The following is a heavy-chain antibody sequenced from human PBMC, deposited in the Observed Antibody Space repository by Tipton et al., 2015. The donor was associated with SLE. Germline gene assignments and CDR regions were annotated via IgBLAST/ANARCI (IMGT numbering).Heavy chain of an antibody. D-gene: IGHD4-23*01. CDR3: AKGKPVGYYMDV. Sequence: SLRLSCAASGFTFSSYAMSWVRQAPGKGLEWVSAISGSGGSTYYADSVKGRFTISRDNSKNSLYLQMNSLRTEDTALYYCAKGKPVGYYMDVWGKGTTVTVSS. CDR1: GFTFSSYA. CDR2: ISGSGGST. V-gene: IGHV3-23*01. J-gene: IGHJ6*03.